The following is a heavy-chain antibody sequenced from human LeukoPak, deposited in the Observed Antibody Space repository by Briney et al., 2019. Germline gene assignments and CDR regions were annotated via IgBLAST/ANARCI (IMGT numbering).Heavy chain of an antibody. V-gene: IGHV3-64*01. J-gene: IGHJ4*02. CDR1: GFTFSSYA. D-gene: IGHD2-21*02. CDR3: ARGDCGGDCYSTFFGYFDY. Sequence: GGSLRLSCAASGFTFSSYAMHWVRQAAGKGLEYVSAISSNGGSTYYANSVKGRFTISRDNSKNTLYLQMGSLRAEDMAVYYCARGDCGGDCYSTFFGYFDYWGQGTLVTVSS. CDR2: ISSNGGST.